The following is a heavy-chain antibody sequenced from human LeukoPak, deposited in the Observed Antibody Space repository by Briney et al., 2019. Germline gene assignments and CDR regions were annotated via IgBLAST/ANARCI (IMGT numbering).Heavy chain of an antibody. J-gene: IGHJ3*01. Sequence: PGGSLRLSCAASGFTFSSYWMTWVRQAPGKGLEWVANIKQDGSEKYYVDSVKGRFTISRDNSKNTVSLQMNSLRAEDTALYYCARDAWGFGEVSQLDGFDVWGQGTMVTVSS. CDR2: IKQDGSEK. CDR1: GFTFSSYW. CDR3: ARDAWGFGEVSQLDGFDV. V-gene: IGHV3-7*01. D-gene: IGHD3-10*01.